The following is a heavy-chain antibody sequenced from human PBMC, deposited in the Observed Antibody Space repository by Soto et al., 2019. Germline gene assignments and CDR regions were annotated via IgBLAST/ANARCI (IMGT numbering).Heavy chain of an antibody. J-gene: IGHJ3*02. D-gene: IGHD2-2*01. CDR2: IIPIFGTA. Sequence: GASVKVSCKASGGTFSSYAISWVRQAPGQGLEWMGGIIPIFGTANYAQKFQGRVTITADESTSTAYMELSSLRSEDTAVYYCARGHRPPPNIVVVPAAGAFDIWGQGTMVT. CDR1: GGTFSSYA. CDR3: ARGHRPPPNIVVVPAAGAFDI. V-gene: IGHV1-69*13.